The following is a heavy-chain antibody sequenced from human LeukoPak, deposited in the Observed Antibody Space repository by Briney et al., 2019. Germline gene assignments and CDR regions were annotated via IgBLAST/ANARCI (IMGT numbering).Heavy chain of an antibody. D-gene: IGHD2-2*01. V-gene: IGHV3-7*01. CDR3: ARDGGAAAMFWFDP. J-gene: IGHJ5*02. CDR2: IKQDGSEK. CDR1: GFTFSSYW. Sequence: PGGSLRLSCAASGFTFSSYWMSWVRQAPGKGLEWVANIKQDGSEKYYVDSVKGRFTISRDNAKNSLYLQMNSLRAEDTAVYYCARDGGAAAMFWFDPWGQGTLVTVSS.